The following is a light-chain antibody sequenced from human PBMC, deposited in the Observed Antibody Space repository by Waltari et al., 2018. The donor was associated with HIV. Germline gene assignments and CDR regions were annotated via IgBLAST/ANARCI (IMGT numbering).Light chain of an antibody. CDR3: SSYTSSNTLVV. CDR1: SSNVGGYNY. J-gene: IGLJ2*01. Sequence: QSALTQPASVSGSPGQSITISCTGTSSNVGGYNYLSWYQQHPGKAPKLMIYEVSNRPSGVANRFSGSKSSNTASLTISGLQAEDEADYYCSSYTSSNTLVVFGGGTKLTVL. V-gene: IGLV2-14*01. CDR2: EVS.